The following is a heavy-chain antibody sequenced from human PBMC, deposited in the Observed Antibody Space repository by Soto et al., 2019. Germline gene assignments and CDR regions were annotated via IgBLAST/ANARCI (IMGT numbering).Heavy chain of an antibody. CDR3: ASGGCSGGSCYSAVTTVSTFDY. V-gene: IGHV1-69*13. Sequence: ASVKVSCKASGGTFSSYAISWVRQAPGQGLEWMGGIIPIFGTANYAQKFQGRVTITADESTSTAYMELSSLRSEDTAVYYCASGGCSGGSCYSAVTTVSTFDYWGQGTLVTVPS. J-gene: IGHJ4*02. D-gene: IGHD2-15*01. CDR2: IIPIFGTA. CDR1: GGTFSSYA.